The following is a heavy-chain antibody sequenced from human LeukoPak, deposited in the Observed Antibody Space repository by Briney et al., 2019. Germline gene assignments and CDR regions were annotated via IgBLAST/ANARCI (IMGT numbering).Heavy chain of an antibody. CDR3: ARTTVVNDAFDI. D-gene: IGHD4-23*01. V-gene: IGHV4-39*07. J-gene: IGHJ3*02. Sequence: PSETLSLTCTVSGGSISSSSYYWGWIRQPPGKGLEWIGSIYYSVSTYYNPSLKSRVTISVDTSKNQFSLKLSSVTAADTAVYYCARTTVVNDAFDIWGQGTMVTVSS. CDR1: GGSISSSSYY. CDR2: IYYSVST.